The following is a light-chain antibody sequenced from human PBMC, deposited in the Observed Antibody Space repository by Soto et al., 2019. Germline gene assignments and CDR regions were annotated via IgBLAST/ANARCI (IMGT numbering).Light chain of an antibody. V-gene: IGLV2-14*01. Sequence: QSALTQPASVSGSPGQSISIPCTGTSSDVGIYDYVSWYQHHPGKAPKLMVYEVTNRPSGVSNRFSGSKSGNTASLTISGLQAEDEADYYCSSFSSDSTPLVFGGGTKLTVL. J-gene: IGLJ2*01. CDR1: SSDVGIYDY. CDR3: SSFSSDSTPLV. CDR2: EVT.